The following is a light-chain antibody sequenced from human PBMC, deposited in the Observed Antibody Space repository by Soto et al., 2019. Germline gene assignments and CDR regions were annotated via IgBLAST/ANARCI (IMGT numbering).Light chain of an antibody. CDR2: AAS. Sequence: DIQMTQSPSSLSATVGDSVTITCRASQGISNYLAWYQQIPGKVPKLLISAASTLQSGVPSRFSGSGSGTDFTLTISSLPPEDVATYYCQKYTNVPAFGGGTKVEIK. CDR1: QGISNY. J-gene: IGKJ4*01. V-gene: IGKV1-27*01. CDR3: QKYTNVPA.